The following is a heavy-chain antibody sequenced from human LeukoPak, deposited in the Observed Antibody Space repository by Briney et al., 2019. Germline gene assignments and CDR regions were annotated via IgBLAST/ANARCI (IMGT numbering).Heavy chain of an antibody. J-gene: IGHJ6*02. D-gene: IGHD3-22*01. Sequence: GGSLRLSCVVSGWIFGDCWMTWVRQAPGQGLEWVGSIKQDGSERYYVDSVKGRFTISRDNAKNSAFLQMNSLRADDAAVYYCARDRRLHYYDSSGPLGYDYHSLDVWGQGTTVIVSS. CDR2: IKQDGSER. CDR1: GWIFGDCW. CDR3: ARDRRLHYYDSSGPLGYDYHSLDV. V-gene: IGHV3-7*01.